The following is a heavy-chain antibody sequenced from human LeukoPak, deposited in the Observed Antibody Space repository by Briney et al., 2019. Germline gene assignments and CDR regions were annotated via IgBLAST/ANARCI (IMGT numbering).Heavy chain of an antibody. Sequence: PSETLSLTCTVSGGSTSSSSYYWGWIRQPPGNGLEWIGSIYYSGSTYYNPSLKSRVTISVDTSKNQFSLKLSSVTAADTAVYYCARAPHSGSYYRYWFDPWGQGTLVTVSS. D-gene: IGHD1-26*01. J-gene: IGHJ5*02. CDR1: GGSTSSSSYY. CDR2: IYYSGST. V-gene: IGHV4-39*01. CDR3: ARAPHSGSYYRYWFDP.